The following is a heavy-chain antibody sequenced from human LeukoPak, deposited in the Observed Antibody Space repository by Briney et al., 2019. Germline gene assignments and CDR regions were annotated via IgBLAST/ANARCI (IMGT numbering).Heavy chain of an antibody. V-gene: IGHV3-48*04. CDR3: ASSIVADGTSPFDY. Sequence: GGPLRLSCAASGFTFSSYSMNWVRQAPGKGLEWVSYISSSGIIYYADSVKGRITISRDNAKNSLYLQMNSLRAEDTAVYYCASSIVADGTSPFDYWGQGTLVTVSS. CDR2: ISSSGII. D-gene: IGHD6-13*01. J-gene: IGHJ4*02. CDR1: GFTFSSYS.